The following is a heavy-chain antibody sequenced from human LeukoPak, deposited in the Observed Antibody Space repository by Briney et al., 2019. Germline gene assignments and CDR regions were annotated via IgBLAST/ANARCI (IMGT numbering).Heavy chain of an antibody. CDR1: GGSMSSGDYY. J-gene: IGHJ5*02. Sequence: PSQTLSLTCTVSGGSMSSGDYYWSWIRQPPGKGLEWIVYIYYSGSTYYNPSLKSRVTLSVDTSKNQFSLKLSSVTAADTAVYYCARSVVPAAIRFDPWGQGTLVTVSS. V-gene: IGHV4-30-4*01. CDR3: ARSVVPAAIRFDP. CDR2: IYYSGST. D-gene: IGHD2-2*02.